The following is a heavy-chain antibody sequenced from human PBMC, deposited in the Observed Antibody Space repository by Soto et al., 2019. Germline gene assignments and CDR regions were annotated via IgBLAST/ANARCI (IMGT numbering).Heavy chain of an antibody. Sequence: QVQLVQSGVEVKKPGAYVKVSCKAMGYTFTNYGLSWVRQAPGAGLEWLGGISAYNGHTKYAQKVQDRVTLTTDTAATTAFLELRSLTSDDTAVYYCVRGDGGYFDQWGQGTGVLVSS. J-gene: IGHJ4*02. CDR1: GYTFTNYG. V-gene: IGHV1-18*01. CDR2: ISAYNGHT. CDR3: VRGDGGYFDQ. D-gene: IGHD3-16*01.